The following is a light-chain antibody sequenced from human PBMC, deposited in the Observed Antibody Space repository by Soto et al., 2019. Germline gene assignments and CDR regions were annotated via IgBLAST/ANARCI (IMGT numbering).Light chain of an antibody. J-gene: IGKJ4*01. CDR1: KSFLYSSNNKNY. Sequence: DIVMTQSPDSLAMSLGGGATINRKSSKSFLYSSNNKNYLAWYQQKTGQPPKMXIYWESTRESGVPDRLSGSGSGTDLNLTISRLQAEDVAVYYCQKYYSTPLTCGGGTKVDIK. CDR3: QKYYSTPLT. CDR2: WES. V-gene: IGKV4-1*01.